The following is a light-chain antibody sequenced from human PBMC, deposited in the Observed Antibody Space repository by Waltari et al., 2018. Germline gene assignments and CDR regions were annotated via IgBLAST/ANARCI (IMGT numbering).Light chain of an antibody. J-gene: IGLJ1*01. CDR1: SSNSRPGFG. V-gene: IGLV1-40*01. CDR2: DNT. CDR3: QSYDSSLRGFYV. Sequence: QSVLTQPPPLSGAPGHRVTIPCPGSSSNSRPGFGYHWSQQFPGTAPKLLIYDNTIRPSGVPARFSGSKSGTSASLAITGRQAEDEADYYCQSYDSSLRGFYVFGTGTKVTV.